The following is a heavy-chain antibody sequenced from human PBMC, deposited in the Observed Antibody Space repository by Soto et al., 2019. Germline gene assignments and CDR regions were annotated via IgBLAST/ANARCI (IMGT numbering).Heavy chain of an antibody. V-gene: IGHV1-2*02. CDR3: ARVKTYDFWSGYPYYYYGMDV. D-gene: IGHD3-3*01. CDR2: INPNSGGT. Sequence: ASVKVSCKASAYSFTGYYMHWVRQAPGQGLEWMGWINPNSGGTNYAQKFQGRVTMTRDTSISTAYMELSRLRSDDTAVYYCARVKTYDFWSGYPYYYYGMDVWGQGTTVTVSS. CDR1: AYSFTGYY. J-gene: IGHJ6*02.